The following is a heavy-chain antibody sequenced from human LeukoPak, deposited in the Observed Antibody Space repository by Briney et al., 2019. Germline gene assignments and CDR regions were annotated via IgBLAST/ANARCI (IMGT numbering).Heavy chain of an antibody. CDR1: GFTVSSKY. Sequence: GGSLRLSCAASGFTVSSKYMSWVRQAPGKGLEWVSIIYSDGTSYYADSVKGRFTISRDNSRNTLYLQMNSLRPEDTAVYYCATPRGIWGVSLDHWGQGTLVTVSS. V-gene: IGHV3-53*01. CDR3: ATPRGIWGVSLDH. J-gene: IGHJ4*02. CDR2: IYSDGTS. D-gene: IGHD3-10*01.